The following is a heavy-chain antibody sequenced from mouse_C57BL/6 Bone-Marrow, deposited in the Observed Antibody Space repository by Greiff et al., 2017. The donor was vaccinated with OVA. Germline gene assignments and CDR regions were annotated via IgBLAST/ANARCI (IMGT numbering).Heavy chain of an antibody. D-gene: IGHD2-2*01. CDR3: ARWDYGYLFAY. J-gene: IGHJ3*01. CDR2: IYPGDGDT. CDR1: GYAFSSYW. Sequence: QVQLQQSGAELVKPGASVKISCKASGYAFSSYWMNWVKQRPGKGLEWIGQIYPGDGDTNYNEKFKGKATLTADKSSSTAYMQLSSLTSEDSAVYFCARWDYGYLFAYWGQGTLVTVSA. V-gene: IGHV1-80*01.